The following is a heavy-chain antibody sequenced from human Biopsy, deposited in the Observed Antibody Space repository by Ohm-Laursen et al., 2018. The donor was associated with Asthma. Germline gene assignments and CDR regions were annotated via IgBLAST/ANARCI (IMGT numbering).Heavy chain of an antibody. CDR2: IKHDGSEK. J-gene: IGHJ1*01. D-gene: IGHD3-3*01. Sequence: SLRLSCAASGFTFGDYCMSWVRQVPGQGLEWVANIKHDGSEKSHVDSLKGRFTISRDNAKNLLFLQMNSLRAEDTAVYYCAGTFHFWSPYHAEHYQLWGQGTLVTVSS. CDR1: GFTFGDYC. V-gene: IGHV3-7*01. CDR3: AGTFHFWSPYHAEHYQL.